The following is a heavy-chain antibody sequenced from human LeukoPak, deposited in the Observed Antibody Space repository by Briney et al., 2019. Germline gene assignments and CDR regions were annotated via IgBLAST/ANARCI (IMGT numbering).Heavy chain of an antibody. CDR3: ARESYGSGSYYID. J-gene: IGHJ4*02. Sequence: SETLSLTCTVSGGSISSYYWSWIRQPPGKGLEWIGYIYYSGSTNYNPSLKSRVTISVDTSKNQFSLKLSSVTAADTAVYYCARESYGSGSYYIDWGQGTLVTVSS. CDR1: GGSISSYY. D-gene: IGHD3-10*01. CDR2: IYYSGST. V-gene: IGHV4-59*01.